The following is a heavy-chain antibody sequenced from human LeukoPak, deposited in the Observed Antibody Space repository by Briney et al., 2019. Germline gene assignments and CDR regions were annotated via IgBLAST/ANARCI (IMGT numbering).Heavy chain of an antibody. D-gene: IGHD6-19*01. Sequence: GGSLRLSCAASGFTFSSYAMSWVRQAPGKGLEGVSAISGSGGSTYYADSVKGRFTISRDNSKNTLYLQMNSLRAEDTAVYYCAKGYWGKAVADTTFDYWGQGTLVTVSS. CDR1: GFTFSSYA. V-gene: IGHV3-23*01. CDR3: AKGYWGKAVADTTFDY. CDR2: ISGSGGST. J-gene: IGHJ4*02.